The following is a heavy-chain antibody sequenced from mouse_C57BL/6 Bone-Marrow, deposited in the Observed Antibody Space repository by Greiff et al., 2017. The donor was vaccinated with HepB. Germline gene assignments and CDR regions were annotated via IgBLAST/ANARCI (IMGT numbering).Heavy chain of an antibody. CDR2: INPNNGGT. CDR1: GYTFTDYN. D-gene: IGHD2-2*01. CDR3: ARMTMVTTRYFDV. V-gene: IGHV1-18*01. J-gene: IGHJ1*03. Sequence: EVQLQQSGPELVKPGASVKIPCKASGYTFTDYNMDWVKQSHGKSLEWIGDINPNNGGTIYNQKFKGKATLTVDKSSSTAYMELCSLTSEDTAVYYCARMTMVTTRYFDVWGTGTTVTVSS.